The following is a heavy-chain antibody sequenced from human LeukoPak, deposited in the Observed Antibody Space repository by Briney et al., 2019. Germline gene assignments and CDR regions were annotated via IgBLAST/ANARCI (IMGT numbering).Heavy chain of an antibody. CDR3: ARDLGTAVRDAFDI. CDR2: ISSSSSTI. CDR1: GFTFSSYS. J-gene: IGHJ3*02. V-gene: IGHV3-48*01. D-gene: IGHD6-19*01. Sequence: GGSLRLXCAASGFTFSSYSMNWVRQAPGKGLECVSYISSSSSTIYYADSVKGRFTISRDNAKNSLYLQMNSLRAEDTAVYYCARDLGTAVRDAFDIWGQGTMVTVSS.